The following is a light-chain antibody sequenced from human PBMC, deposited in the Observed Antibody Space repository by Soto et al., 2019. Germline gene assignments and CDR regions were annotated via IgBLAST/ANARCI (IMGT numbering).Light chain of an antibody. CDR3: AAWDYSLNGVV. J-gene: IGLJ2*01. CDR1: SSKIGSHT. CDR2: NTD. Sequence: QSVLTQPPSASGTPGQRVTISCSGRSSKIGSHTVNWYQQLPGTAPRLLIYNTDYRPSGVPDRFSGSKSGTSASLAISGLQSEDEADYYCAAWDYSLNGVVFGGGTKLTVL. V-gene: IGLV1-44*01.